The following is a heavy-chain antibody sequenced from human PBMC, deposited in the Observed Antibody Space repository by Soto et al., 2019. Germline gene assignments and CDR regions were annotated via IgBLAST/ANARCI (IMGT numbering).Heavy chain of an antibody. Sequence: PGGSLRLSCAASGFTFSSYAMNWVRQTQERGLEWVSSISSTSSYTHYADSVKGRFTISRDNAKNSLFLQMKRLRAEDTAVYYCDRAFALAGNYWGQRALVTVSS. CDR1: GFTFSSYA. D-gene: IGHD6-19*01. V-gene: IGHV3-21*01. J-gene: IGHJ4*02. CDR2: ISSTSSYT. CDR3: DRAFALAGNY.